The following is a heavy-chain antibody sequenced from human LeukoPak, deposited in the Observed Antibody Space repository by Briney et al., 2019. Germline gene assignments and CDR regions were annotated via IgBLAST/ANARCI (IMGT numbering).Heavy chain of an antibody. V-gene: IGHV4-59*11. D-gene: IGHD3-16*01. CDR1: GGSISGHY. CDR2: IHYTGKP. Sequence: SETLALICSVSGGSISGHYGTWIGPHPGKRLEWIGQIHYTGKPDYNRSLKSRITISVDTSKNQVSLQVSSVTAADSAIYYCARFGVDYDMDVWGHGTTVTVFS. CDR3: ARFGVDYDMDV. J-gene: IGHJ6*02.